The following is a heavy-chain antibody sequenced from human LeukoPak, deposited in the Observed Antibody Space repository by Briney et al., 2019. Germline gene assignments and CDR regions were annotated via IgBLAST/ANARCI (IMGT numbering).Heavy chain of an antibody. J-gene: IGHJ4*02. D-gene: IGHD4-17*01. CDR3: AREGDDYGDYYFDY. Sequence: SETLSLTCTVSGGSISSYYWSWIRQPAGKGLEWIRRIYTSGSTNYNPSLKSRVTMSVDTSKNQFSLKLSSVTAADTAVYYCAREGDDYGDYYFDYWGQGTLVTVSS. V-gene: IGHV4-4*07. CDR1: GGSISSYY. CDR2: IYTSGST.